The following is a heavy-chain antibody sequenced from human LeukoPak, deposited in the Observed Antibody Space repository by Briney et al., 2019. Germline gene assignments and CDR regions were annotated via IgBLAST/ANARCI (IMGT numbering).Heavy chain of an antibody. CDR3: AKLSTAARLAWFDP. CDR2: IYSSGST. J-gene: IGHJ5*02. V-gene: IGHV4-39*01. CDR1: GGSISSSSNY. D-gene: IGHD6-6*01. Sequence: PSETLSLTCTVSGGSISSSSNYWDWIRQPPGKGLEWIGSIYSSGSTYYNPSLKSPVTISVDTSKDQFSLKLNSVTAADTAVYYCAKLSTAARLAWFDPWGQGTLVTVSS.